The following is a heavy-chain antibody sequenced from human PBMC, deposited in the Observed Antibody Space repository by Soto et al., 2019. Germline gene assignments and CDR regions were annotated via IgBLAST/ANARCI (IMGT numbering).Heavy chain of an antibody. J-gene: IGHJ4*02. CDR1: GFSLSTSGVG. Sequence: QITLKESGPTLVKPTQTLTLTCTFSGFSLSTSGVGVGWIRQPPGKALEWLALIYWDDDKRYSPSLKNRLTITKDTSKTQVLLTMTTMDPVDTATYYCAHSPWTGTTAYFDYWGQGTLVTVSS. CDR2: IYWDDDK. D-gene: IGHD1-1*01. CDR3: AHSPWTGTTAYFDY. V-gene: IGHV2-5*02.